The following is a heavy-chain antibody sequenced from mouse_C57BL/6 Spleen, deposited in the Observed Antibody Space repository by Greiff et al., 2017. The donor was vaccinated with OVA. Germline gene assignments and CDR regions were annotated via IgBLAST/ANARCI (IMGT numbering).Heavy chain of an antibody. D-gene: IGHD2-1*01. J-gene: IGHJ4*01. CDR2: IYPRDGST. CDR3: ARMRFYGNYLYYAMDY. CDR1: GYTFTDHT. Sequence: QVQLQQSDAELVKPGASVKISCKVSGYTFTDHTIHWMKQRPEQGLEWIGYIYPRDGSTKYNEKFKGKATLTADKSSSTAYMQLNSLTSEDSAVYFCARMRFYGNYLYYAMDYWGQGTSVTVSS. V-gene: IGHV1-78*01.